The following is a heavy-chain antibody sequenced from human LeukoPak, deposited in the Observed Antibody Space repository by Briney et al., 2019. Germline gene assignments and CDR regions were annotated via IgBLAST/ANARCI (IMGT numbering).Heavy chain of an antibody. CDR3: ARWGDHGTRDAFDI. CDR1: GFTFSDYY. J-gene: IGHJ3*02. CDR2: ISSSGSTI. V-gene: IGHV3-11*04. D-gene: IGHD1-7*01. Sequence: VGSLRLSCAASGFTFSDYYMSWIRQAPGKGLEWVSYISSSGSTIYYADSVKGRFTISRDNAKNSLYLRMNSLRAEDTAVYYCARWGDHGTRDAFDIWGQGTMVTVSS.